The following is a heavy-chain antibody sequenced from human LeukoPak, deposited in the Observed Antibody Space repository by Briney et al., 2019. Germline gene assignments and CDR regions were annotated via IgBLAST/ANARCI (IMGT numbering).Heavy chain of an antibody. CDR3: AKVGVAGKRDYYYGMDV. Sequence: GGSLRLSCAASGFTFSSYAMSWVRQAPGKGPEWVSAISGSGGSTYYADSVKGRFTISRDNSKNTLYLQMNSLRAEDTAVYYCAKVGVAGKRDYYYGMDVWGQGTTVTVSS. V-gene: IGHV3-23*01. J-gene: IGHJ6*02. D-gene: IGHD6-19*01. CDR1: GFTFSSYA. CDR2: ISGSGGST.